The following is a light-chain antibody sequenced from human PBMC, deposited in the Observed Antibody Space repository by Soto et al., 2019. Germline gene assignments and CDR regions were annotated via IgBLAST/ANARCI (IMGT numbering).Light chain of an antibody. Sequence: QSVLTQPPSASGTPGQRITISCSGSSSNIGSHTVNWHQQVPGTAPKLLIYGNSNRPSGVPDRFSGSKSGTSASLAITGLQTEDEADYYCQSFDSGLRGEVFGGGTKLTVL. CDR1: SSNIGSHT. J-gene: IGLJ3*02. V-gene: IGLV1-44*01. CDR2: GNS. CDR3: QSFDSGLRGEV.